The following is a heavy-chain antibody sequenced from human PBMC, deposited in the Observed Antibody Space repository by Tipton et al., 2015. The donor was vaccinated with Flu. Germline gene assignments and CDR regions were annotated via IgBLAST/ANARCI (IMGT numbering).Heavy chain of an antibody. CDR2: IRHDESDK. CDR3: AKDGWDTSGWYPFDY. J-gene: IGHJ4*02. Sequence: GSLRLSCAASGFTFSGYGMRWVRQAPGKGLEWVAFIRHDESDKYYADSVKGRFTISRDNSKNALYLLISSLRPEDTAVYYCAKDGWDTSGWYPFDYWGQGTLVTVSA. V-gene: IGHV3-30*02. CDR1: GFTFSGYG. D-gene: IGHD6-19*01.